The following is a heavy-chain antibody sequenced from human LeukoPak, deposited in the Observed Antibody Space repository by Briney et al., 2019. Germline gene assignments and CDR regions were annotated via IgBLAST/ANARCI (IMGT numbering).Heavy chain of an antibody. Sequence: ASVKVSCKASGYTFTSYGISWVRQAPGQGLEWMGWISAYNGNTNYAQKLQGRVTMTTDTSTSTAYMELRSLRSDDTAVYYCARDRFLYYDFWSDGWFDPWGQGTLVTVSS. V-gene: IGHV1-18*01. CDR1: GYTFTSYG. D-gene: IGHD3-3*01. CDR2: ISAYNGNT. J-gene: IGHJ5*02. CDR3: ARDRFLYYDFWSDGWFDP.